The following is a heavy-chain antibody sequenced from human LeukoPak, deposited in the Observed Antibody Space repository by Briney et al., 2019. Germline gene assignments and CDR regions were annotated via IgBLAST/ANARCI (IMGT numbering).Heavy chain of an antibody. D-gene: IGHD3-22*01. J-gene: IGHJ6*03. CDR3: ARDRGPYYYDSSGIRRPYYYYYYMDV. Sequence: SVKVSCKAPGGTFSSYAISWVRQAPGQGLEWMGGIIPIFGTANYAQKFQGRVTITADKSTSIAYMELSSLRSEDTAVYYCARDRGPYYYDSSGIRRPYYYYYYMDVWGKGTTVTVSS. CDR2: IIPIFGTA. V-gene: IGHV1-69*06. CDR1: GGTFSSYA.